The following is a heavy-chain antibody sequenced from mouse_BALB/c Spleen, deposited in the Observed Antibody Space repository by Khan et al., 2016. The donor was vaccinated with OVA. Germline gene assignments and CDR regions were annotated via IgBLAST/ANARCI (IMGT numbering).Heavy chain of an antibody. CDR3: VSPNWFAY. CDR1: GFNIKDTY. V-gene: IGHV14-3*02. Sequence: EVKLKQSGAELVKPGASVKLSCTASGFNIKDTYMHWVKQRPERGLEWIGRIDPASGNIKYDPKFQGKATITADTSSNTAYLQLSSLTSEDTAVYYCVSPNWFAYWGQGTLVTVSA. CDR2: IDPASGNI. J-gene: IGHJ3*01.